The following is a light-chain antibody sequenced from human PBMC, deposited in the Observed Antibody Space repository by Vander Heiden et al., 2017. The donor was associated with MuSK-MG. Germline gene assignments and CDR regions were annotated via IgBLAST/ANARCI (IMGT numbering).Light chain of an antibody. Sequence: DIQMTQSPSTLSASVGDRVTITCRASQSISSWLAWYQQKPGKAPKLLIYKASSLESGVPSRFSGSGSGTEFTLTISSLQPDDFATYYCQQYNSDWTFGQGTKVXIK. CDR1: QSISSW. CDR2: KAS. V-gene: IGKV1-5*03. J-gene: IGKJ1*01. CDR3: QQYNSDWT.